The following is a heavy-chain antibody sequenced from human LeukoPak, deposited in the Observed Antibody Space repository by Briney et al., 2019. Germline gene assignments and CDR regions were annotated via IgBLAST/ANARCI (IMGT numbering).Heavy chain of an antibody. CDR3: ARVFDYGGNCFDY. CDR1: GGSISSHY. CDR2: IYYSGST. Sequence: SETLSLTCTVSGGSISSHYWSWIRQPPGKGLEFIGYIYYSGSTNYNPSLKSRVTISVDTSKNQFSLKLSSVTAADTAVYYCARVFDYGGNCFDYWGQGTLVTVSS. J-gene: IGHJ4*02. D-gene: IGHD4-23*01. V-gene: IGHV4-59*11.